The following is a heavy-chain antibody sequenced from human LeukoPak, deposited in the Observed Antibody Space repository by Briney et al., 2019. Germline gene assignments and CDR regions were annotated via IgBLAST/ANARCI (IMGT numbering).Heavy chain of an antibody. CDR2: IYNSGST. Sequence: SETLSLTCTVSGGSISSYYWSWIRQPPGKGLEWIGYIYNSGSTNYNPSLKSRVTISVDTSKNQFSLKLSSVTAADTAVYYCARGRFWIQLWSSKSEGFDYWGQGTLVTVSS. CDR3: ARGRFWIQLWSSKSEGFDY. D-gene: IGHD5-18*01. J-gene: IGHJ4*02. CDR1: GGSISSYY. V-gene: IGHV4-59*12.